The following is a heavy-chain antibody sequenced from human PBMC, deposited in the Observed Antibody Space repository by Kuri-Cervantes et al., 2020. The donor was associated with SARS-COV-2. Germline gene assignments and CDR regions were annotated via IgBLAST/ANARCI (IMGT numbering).Heavy chain of an antibody. CDR3: ARDGYCSSTSCYTGYYYYYYMDV. Sequence: ASVKVSCKASGYTFTSYDINWVRQATGQGLEWMGWMNPNSGNTGYAQKFQGRVTMTRNTSISTAYMELSSLRSEDTAVYYCARDGYCSSTSCYTGYYYYYYMDVWGKGTTVTVSS. CDR2: MNPNSGNT. V-gene: IGHV1-8*01. J-gene: IGHJ6*03. CDR1: GYTFTSYD. D-gene: IGHD2-2*02.